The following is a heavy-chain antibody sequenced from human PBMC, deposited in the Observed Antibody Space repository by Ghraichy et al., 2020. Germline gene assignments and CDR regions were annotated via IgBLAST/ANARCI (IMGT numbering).Heavy chain of an antibody. CDR3: ARQGIVVVPAASNWFDP. CDR2: IYYSGST. D-gene: IGHD2-2*01. J-gene: IGHJ5*02. V-gene: IGHV4-39*01. CDR1: GGSISSSSYY. Sequence: SETLSLTCTVSGGSISSSSYYWGWIRQPPGKGLEWIGSIYYSGSTYYNPSLESRVTISVDTSKNQFSLKLSSVTAADTAVYYCARQGIVVVPAASNWFDPWGQGTLVTVSS.